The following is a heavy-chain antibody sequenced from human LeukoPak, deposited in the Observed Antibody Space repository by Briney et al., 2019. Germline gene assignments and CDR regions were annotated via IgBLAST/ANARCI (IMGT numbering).Heavy chain of an antibody. CDR3: ARGSASGYCSSTSCPTAFDP. D-gene: IGHD2-2*03. Sequence: ASVKVSCKASGYSFTSYGISWVRQAPGQGLEWMGWISAYNGNTNYAQKVQGRVTMTTDTSTSTAYMELRSLRSEDTAVYYCARGSASGYCSSTSCPTAFDPWGQGTLVTVSS. CDR2: ISAYNGNT. V-gene: IGHV1-18*01. J-gene: IGHJ5*02. CDR1: GYSFTSYG.